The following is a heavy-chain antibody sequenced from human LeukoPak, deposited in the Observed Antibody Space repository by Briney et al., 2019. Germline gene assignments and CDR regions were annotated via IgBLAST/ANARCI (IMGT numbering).Heavy chain of an antibody. CDR1: GFTFSSYD. Sequence: PGGSLRLSCAASGFTFSSYDMHWVRQATGKGLEWVSGIGTAGDTYYSGSVKGRFTIPRESAKNSLYLQMNSLRAGDTAVYYCARGGIGHYYASGTNDAFDIWGQGTMVTVSS. J-gene: IGHJ3*02. CDR3: ARGGIGHYYASGTNDAFDI. V-gene: IGHV3-13*01. CDR2: IGTAGDT. D-gene: IGHD3-10*01.